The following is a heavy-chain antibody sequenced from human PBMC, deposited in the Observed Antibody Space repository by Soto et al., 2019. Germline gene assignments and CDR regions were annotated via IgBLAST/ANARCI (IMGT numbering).Heavy chain of an antibody. CDR1: GYTFTSYG. J-gene: IGHJ4*02. V-gene: IGHV1-18*01. D-gene: IGHD2-2*02. Sequence: QVQLVQSGAEVKKPGASVKVSCKASGYTFTSYGISWVRQAPGQGLEWMGWISAYNGNTNYAQKLQRKVTMTTATAPSTAYMELRSLRSDDTAVYYCARHSPPRPLYSATPPFCHWGQGTLVNVSS. CDR3: ARHSPPRPLYSATPPFCH. CDR2: ISAYNGNT.